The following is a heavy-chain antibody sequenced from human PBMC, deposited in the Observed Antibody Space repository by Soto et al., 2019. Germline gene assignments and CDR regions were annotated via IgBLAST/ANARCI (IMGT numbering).Heavy chain of an antibody. J-gene: IGHJ5*02. Sequence: QVQLQQWGAGLLKPSETLSLTCAVYGGSFSGYYWSWIRQPPGKGLEWIGEINHSGSTNYNPSLKSRVTISLDMSKIHYSLKLSSVTAADTAVYHCTRGRVQPPYMCPRVFDPWGQGTLVTVSS. CDR3: TRGRVQPPYMCPRVFDP. CDR2: INHSGST. D-gene: IGHD6-13*01. V-gene: IGHV4-34*01. CDR1: GGSFSGYY.